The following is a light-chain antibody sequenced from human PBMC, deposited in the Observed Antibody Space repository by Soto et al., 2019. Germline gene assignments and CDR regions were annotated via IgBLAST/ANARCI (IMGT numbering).Light chain of an antibody. CDR3: SSYTSSSTLVV. CDR2: AVS. V-gene: IGLV2-14*01. J-gene: IGLJ2*01. Sequence: QSALTQPASVSGSPGQSITISCTGTSSDVGGYNYVSWFQQHPGKAPKLMNYAVSNRPSGVSNRFSGSKSGNTASLTISGLQAEDEADYYCSSYTSSSTLVVFGGGTKLTVL. CDR1: SSDVGGYNY.